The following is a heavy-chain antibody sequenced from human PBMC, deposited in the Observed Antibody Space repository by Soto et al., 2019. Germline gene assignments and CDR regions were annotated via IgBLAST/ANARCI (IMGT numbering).Heavy chain of an antibody. CDR2: ISAYNGNT. CDR1: GYTFTSYG. J-gene: IGHJ5*02. Sequence: ASVKVSCKASGYTFTSYGISWVRQAPGQGLEWMGWISAYNGNTNYAQKLQGRVTMTTDTSTSTAYMELRSLRSDDTAVYYCARDLPQVYSSGWYGENWFDPWGQGILVTVSS. V-gene: IGHV1-18*04. CDR3: ARDLPQVYSSGWYGENWFDP. D-gene: IGHD6-19*01.